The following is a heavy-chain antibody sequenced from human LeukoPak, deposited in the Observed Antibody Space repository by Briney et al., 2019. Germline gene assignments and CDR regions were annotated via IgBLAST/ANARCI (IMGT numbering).Heavy chain of an antibody. Sequence: ASVKVSCKASGYTFTANYMHWVRQAPGQGLEWMGWMNTNTGDTYNVQKFQGCVTMTRDTSITTAYMELSRLTLDDTAVYYCVGGVVVVPAATDYYYGMDVWGQGTTVTVSS. CDR2: MNTNTGDT. CDR1: GYTFTANY. D-gene: IGHD2-2*01. V-gene: IGHV1-2*04. J-gene: IGHJ6*02. CDR3: VGGVVVVPAATDYYYGMDV.